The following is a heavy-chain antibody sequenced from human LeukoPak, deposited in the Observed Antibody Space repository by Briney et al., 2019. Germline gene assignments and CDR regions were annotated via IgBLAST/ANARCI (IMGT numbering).Heavy chain of an antibody. CDR2: IWNDGSSK. J-gene: IGHJ4*02. D-gene: IGHD2-15*01. CDR1: GFSFSSYG. V-gene: IGHV3-33*06. Sequence: GRSQRLSCAASGFSFSSYGMHWVRQSPGKGLEWVAVIWNDGSSKYYVDSVKGRFTISRDNSKSTLYLQMDSLRGDDTAVYYCAKPTRGSGGSFLIDYWGQGTLVTVSS. CDR3: AKPTRGSGGSFLIDY.